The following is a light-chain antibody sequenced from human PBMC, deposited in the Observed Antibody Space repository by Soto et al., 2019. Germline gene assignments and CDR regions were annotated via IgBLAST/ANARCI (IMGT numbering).Light chain of an antibody. V-gene: IGKV3-15*01. CDR3: QQYRNWPLT. CDR1: QSVSSSY. CDR2: GAS. Sequence: EIVLTQSPCTLSLSLGERATISCRASQSVSSSYFAWYQHKPDQAPRLLLYGASTRATGIPARFRGSGSGTEFNLTIDILRLEDVAVDLCQQYRNWPLTFGGGTKVDNK. J-gene: IGKJ4*01.